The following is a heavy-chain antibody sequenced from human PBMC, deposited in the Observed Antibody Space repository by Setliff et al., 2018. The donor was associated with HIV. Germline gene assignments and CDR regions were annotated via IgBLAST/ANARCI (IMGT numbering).Heavy chain of an antibody. V-gene: IGHV3-21*06. CDR1: EFTFSSYS. Sequence: LRLSCAASEFTFSSYSVNWVRQAPGKGLEWVASISSSGAHIFYADSLKGRFTISRDNGKNLLYLQMNSLRAEDTAVYYCARGGRLQYFDWPSYAMDVWGQGTTVTVSS. D-gene: IGHD3-9*01. J-gene: IGHJ6*01. CDR3: ARGGRLQYFDWPSYAMDV. CDR2: ISSSGAHI.